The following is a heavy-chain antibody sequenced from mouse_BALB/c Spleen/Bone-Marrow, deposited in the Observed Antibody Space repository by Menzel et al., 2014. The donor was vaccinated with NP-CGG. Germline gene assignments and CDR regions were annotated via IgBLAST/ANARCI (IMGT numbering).Heavy chain of an antibody. CDR1: GFTFSSYG. V-gene: IGHV5-6*01. Sequence: EVQRVESGGDLVKPGGSLKLSCAASGFTFSSYGMSWVRPTPDKGLEWVATISSGGGYTSYPDSVKGRFTLSRDHAKNTLYLQMSSLKSEDTAMYYCARQGNDYAAWFAYWGQGTLVTVSA. CDR3: ARQGNDYAAWFAY. CDR2: ISSGGGYT. J-gene: IGHJ3*01. D-gene: IGHD2-4*01.